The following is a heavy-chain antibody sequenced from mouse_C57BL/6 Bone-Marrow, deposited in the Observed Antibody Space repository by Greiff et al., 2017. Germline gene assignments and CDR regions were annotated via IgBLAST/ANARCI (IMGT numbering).Heavy chain of an antibody. CDR2: IHPNSGST. V-gene: IGHV1-64*01. CDR1: GYTFTSYW. D-gene: IGHD6-1*01. CDR3: ARPSLSWFAY. Sequence: QVQLQQPGAELVKPGASVKLSCKASGYTFTSYWMHWVKQRPGQGLEWIGMIHPNSGSTNYNEKFKSKATLTVDKSSSTAYMQLSSLTSADSAVYYCARPSLSWFAYWGQGTLVTVSA. J-gene: IGHJ3*01.